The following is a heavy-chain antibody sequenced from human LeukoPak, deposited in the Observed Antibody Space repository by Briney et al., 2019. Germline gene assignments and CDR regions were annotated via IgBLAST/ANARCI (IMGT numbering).Heavy chain of an antibody. CDR2: IKPDGTEN. CDR1: GFTFSNYW. V-gene: IGHV3-7*01. Sequence: PGGSLRLSCAASGFTFSNYWMSWVRQAPGKGLEWVANIKPDGTENSHVDSVKGRFIISRDNAKNSLYLQMNYLRVEDTANYCARDTVAAAGDDWGQGTLVTVSS. CDR3: ARDTVAAAGDD. J-gene: IGHJ4*02. D-gene: IGHD6-13*01.